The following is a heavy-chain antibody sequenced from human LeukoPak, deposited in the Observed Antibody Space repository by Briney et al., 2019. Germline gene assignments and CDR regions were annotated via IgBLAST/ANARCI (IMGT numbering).Heavy chain of an antibody. CDR1: GFTFSTFW. CDR2: IKQDGSEK. D-gene: IGHD3-22*01. J-gene: IGHJ5*02. Sequence: GGSLRLSCAASGFTFSTFWMSWVRQAPGKGLEWVANIKQDGSEKYYVDSVKGQFTISRDNAKNSLYLQMNSLRAEDTAVYYCARDRYQYDSSTYFGCYAWGLGTLVTVSS. V-gene: IGHV3-7*01. CDR3: ARDRYQYDSSTYFGCYA.